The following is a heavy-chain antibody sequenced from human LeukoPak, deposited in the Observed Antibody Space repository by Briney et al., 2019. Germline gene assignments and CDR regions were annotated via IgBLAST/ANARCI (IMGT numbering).Heavy chain of an antibody. D-gene: IGHD4-17*01. J-gene: IGHJ4*02. CDR3: ASPTDYATHYYFAY. CDR1: GASISSGGYF. CDR2: IYNSRSA. Sequence: SETLSLTCTVSGASISSGGYFWSWIRQHPGKGLEWIGYIYNSRSAYYNPSLKSRVTISVDTSKRQFCLQLSSVTAADTAVYYCASPTDYATHYYFAYWGQGTLASVSS. V-gene: IGHV4-31*03.